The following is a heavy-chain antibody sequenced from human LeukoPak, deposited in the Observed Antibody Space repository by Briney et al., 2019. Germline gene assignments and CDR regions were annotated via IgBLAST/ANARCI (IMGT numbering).Heavy chain of an antibody. CDR3: ARSRRDNYYYYYGMDV. J-gene: IGHJ6*02. V-gene: IGHV3-48*03. D-gene: IGHD5-24*01. Sequence: PGGSLRLSCAASGFTVSSNYMNWVRQAPGKGLEWVSNISSSDTTIHYADSVKGRFTISRDNARNSLYLQMNSLRAEDTAVYYCARSRRDNYYYYYGMDVWGQGTTVTVSS. CDR2: ISSSDTTI. CDR1: GFTVSSNY.